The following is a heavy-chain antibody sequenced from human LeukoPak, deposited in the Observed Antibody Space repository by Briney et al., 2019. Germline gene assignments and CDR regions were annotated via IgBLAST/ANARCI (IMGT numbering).Heavy chain of an antibody. D-gene: IGHD6-13*01. CDR3: VRHGLGSSWFGFDY. CDR1: GYIFTTYW. V-gene: IGHV5-51*01. J-gene: IGHJ4*02. CDR2: IYPGDSDP. Sequence: GESLKISCKGSGYIFTTYWIGWVRQMPGKSLEWMVIIYPGDSDPRYYPSFQGQVTISADKSISTAYLQWSSLKASDSAMYYCVRHGLGSSWFGFDYWGQGTLVTVSS.